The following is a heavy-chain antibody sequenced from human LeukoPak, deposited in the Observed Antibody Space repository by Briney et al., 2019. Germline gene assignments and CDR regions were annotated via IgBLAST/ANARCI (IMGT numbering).Heavy chain of an antibody. J-gene: IGHJ6*02. D-gene: IGHD6-6*01. V-gene: IGHV3-30*18. CDR1: GFTFSSYG. CDR3: AKKTHSPLIAARPGPYYYGMDV. CDR2: ISYDGSNK. Sequence: PGRSLRLSCAASGFTFSSYGMHWVRQAPGKGLEGVAVISYDGSNKYYADSVKGRFTISRDNSKNTLYLQMNSLRAEDTAVYYCAKKTHSPLIAARPGPYYYGMDVWGQGTTVTVSS.